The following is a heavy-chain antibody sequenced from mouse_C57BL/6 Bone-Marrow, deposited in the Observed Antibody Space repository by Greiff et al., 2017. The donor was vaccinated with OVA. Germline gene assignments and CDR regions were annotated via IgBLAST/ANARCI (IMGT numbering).Heavy chain of an antibody. J-gene: IGHJ3*01. D-gene: IGHD2-4*01. V-gene: IGHV2-2*01. CDR1: GFSLTSYG. CDR2: IWSGGST. CDR3: ARGGITTKKKSWFAY. Sequence: VKLMESGPGLVQPSQSLSITCTVSGFSLTSYGVHWVRQSPGKGLEWLGVIWSGGSTDYNAAFISRLSLSKDNSKSQVFFKMNSLQADDTAIYYCARGGITTKKKSWFAYWGQGTLVTVSA.